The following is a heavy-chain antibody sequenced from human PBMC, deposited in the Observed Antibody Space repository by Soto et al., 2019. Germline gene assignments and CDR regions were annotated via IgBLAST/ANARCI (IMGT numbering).Heavy chain of an antibody. CDR3: VRDVTNTFPDWFDP. J-gene: IGHJ5*02. V-gene: IGHV4-4*07. CDR1: GASISGLC. Sequence: ETLSLTCTVSGASISGLCWSWIRKSAGKGLEWIGRIYATGTTDYNPSLKSRVMMSVDTSKKQFSLKLRSVTAADTAVYYCVRDVTNTFPDWFDPWGQGSSVAVSS. D-gene: IGHD1-1*01. CDR2: IYATGTT.